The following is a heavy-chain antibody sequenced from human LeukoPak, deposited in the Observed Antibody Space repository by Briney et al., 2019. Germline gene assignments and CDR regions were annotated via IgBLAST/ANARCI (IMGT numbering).Heavy chain of an antibody. J-gene: IGHJ5*02. CDR1: GYTFTGYY. Sequence: GASVKVSCKASGYTFTGYYMHWVRQAPGQGLEWMGWINPNSGGTNYAQKFQGRVTMTRETSIRTAYMELRGLRSDDTAVYYCARANMVRGVGLFFDRNWFDPWGQGTLVTVSS. D-gene: IGHD3-10*01. CDR3: ARANMVRGVGLFFDRNWFDP. CDR2: INPNSGGT. V-gene: IGHV1-2*02.